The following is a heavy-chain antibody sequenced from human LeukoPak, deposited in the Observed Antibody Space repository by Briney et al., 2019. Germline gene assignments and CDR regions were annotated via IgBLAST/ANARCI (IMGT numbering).Heavy chain of an antibody. Sequence: GGSLRLSCAASGFIFSTYGMHWVRQAPGKGLEWVSAISSSGGSTYYADSVKGRFTISRDNSKNTLYLQMNSLRAEDTAVYYCAKDLEEGYYDSSGYYPVAFDIWGQGTMVTVSS. CDR2: ISSSGGST. CDR3: AKDLEEGYYDSSGYYPVAFDI. CDR1: GFIFSTYG. D-gene: IGHD3-22*01. V-gene: IGHV3-23*01. J-gene: IGHJ3*02.